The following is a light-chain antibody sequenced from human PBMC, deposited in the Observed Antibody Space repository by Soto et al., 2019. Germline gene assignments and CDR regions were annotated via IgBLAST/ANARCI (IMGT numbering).Light chain of an antibody. J-gene: IGLJ2*01. CDR2: SND. Sequence: QSVLTQPPSASGTPRQRVTISCSGSSSNIGGSSVNWYQQLPGTAPKLLIYSNDRRPSGVPDRFSASKSGTSASLAISGLQSEDEADYYCAAWDDSLNGVVFGGGTKLTVL. CDR1: SSNIGGSS. CDR3: AAWDDSLNGVV. V-gene: IGLV1-44*01.